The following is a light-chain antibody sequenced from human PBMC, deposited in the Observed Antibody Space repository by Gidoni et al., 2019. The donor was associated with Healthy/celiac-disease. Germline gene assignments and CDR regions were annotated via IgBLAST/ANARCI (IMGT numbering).Light chain of an antibody. CDR2: QDP. Sequence: SYELTQPPSVSVSPGQTASITCSGDNLGDKYACWYQQKPGQSPVLVIYQDPKRPPGIPERFSGSNSGNTATLTIIGTQSMDEADYSCQAWDSSTVIFGGGTKLTVL. V-gene: IGLV3-1*01. CDR1: NLGDKY. CDR3: QAWDSSTVI. J-gene: IGLJ2*01.